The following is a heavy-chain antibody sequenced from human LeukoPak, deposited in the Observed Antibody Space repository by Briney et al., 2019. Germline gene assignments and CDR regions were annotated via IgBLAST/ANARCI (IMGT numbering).Heavy chain of an antibody. CDR1: GFTFSSDA. D-gene: IGHD3-22*01. V-gene: IGHV3-23*01. CDR3: GKQSLYVSSGHIPG. CDR2: ITGSGGYT. J-gene: IGHJ4*01. Sequence: GGSLRLSCAASGFTFSSDAMTWVRQAPGKGLEWVSTITGSGGYTYYADSVKGRFTISRDNSKNTLFLRMNSLRAEDTAVYFCGKQSLYVSSGHIPGWGEGTLATVSS.